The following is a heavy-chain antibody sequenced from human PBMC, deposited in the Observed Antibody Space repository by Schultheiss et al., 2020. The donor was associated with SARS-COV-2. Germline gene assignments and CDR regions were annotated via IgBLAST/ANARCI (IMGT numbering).Heavy chain of an antibody. D-gene: IGHD3-3*01. CDR1: GGSINSGGYY. Sequence: SQTLSLTCSVSGGSINSGGYYWSWIRQHPGKGLEWMGYIYYSGSTYYTPSLKSLVSISLDTSKNQFSLKLSSVTAADTAVYYCVRDRGPYDFWSHEGGMDVWGQGTTVTVSS. J-gene: IGHJ6*02. CDR2: IYYSGST. V-gene: IGHV4-31*01. CDR3: VRDRGPYDFWSHEGGMDV.